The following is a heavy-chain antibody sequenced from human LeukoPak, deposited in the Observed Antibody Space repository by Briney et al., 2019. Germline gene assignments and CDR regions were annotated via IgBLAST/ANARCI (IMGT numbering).Heavy chain of an antibody. CDR2: IKSKTDVGTR. V-gene: IGHV3-15*01. CDR3: AAGTGRSDFDY. Sequence: GGSLRLSCAASGFTFSNVWMTWVRQTPGKGLEWVGRIKSKTDVGTRDFAALVKGRFIISRDDPKKTVYLQMASLKTEDTAVYYCAAGTGRSDFDYWGQGTLVTVSS. J-gene: IGHJ4*02. D-gene: IGHD3/OR15-3a*01. CDR1: GFTFSNVW.